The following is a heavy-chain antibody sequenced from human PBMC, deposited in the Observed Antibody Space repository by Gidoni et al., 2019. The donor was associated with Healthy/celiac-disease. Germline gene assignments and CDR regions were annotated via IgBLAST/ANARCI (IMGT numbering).Heavy chain of an antibody. CDR3: ARDGTTYYYDSSGTIDI. CDR1: GYTFTSYG. Sequence: QVQLVQSGAEVKKPGASVKVSCQASGYTFTSYGISWVRQAPGQRLEWIGWISAYNGNTNYAQKLQGRVTMTTDTSTSTAYMELRSLRSDDTDVYYCARDGTTYYYDSSGTIDIWGQGTMVTVSS. CDR2: ISAYNGNT. V-gene: IGHV1-18*01. D-gene: IGHD3-22*01. J-gene: IGHJ3*02.